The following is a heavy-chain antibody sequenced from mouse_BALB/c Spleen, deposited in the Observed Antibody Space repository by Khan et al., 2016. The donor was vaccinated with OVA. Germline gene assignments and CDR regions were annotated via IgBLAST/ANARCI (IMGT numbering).Heavy chain of an antibody. J-gene: IGHJ3*01. CDR1: GYKFTDYV. CDR3: ARSYDNEGAWFVY. V-gene: IGHV1-81*01. Sequence: QVRLQQSGPELVKPGASVKMSCKASGYKFTDYVISWVKQRTGQGLEWIGDIYPGSGTTYYNERFEGKATLTADKTSNTAYMQFRSLPPEDSAVYFCARSYDNEGAWFVYWGQGTLVTVSA. CDR2: IYPGSGTT. D-gene: IGHD2-4*01.